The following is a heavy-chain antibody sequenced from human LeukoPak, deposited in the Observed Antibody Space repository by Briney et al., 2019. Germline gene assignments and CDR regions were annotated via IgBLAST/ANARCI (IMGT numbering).Heavy chain of an antibody. CDR1: GGSISSGGYS. D-gene: IGHD3-10*01. Sequence: SQTLSLTCAVSGGSISSGGYSWSWIRQPPGKGLEWIGHIYHSGSTHYNPSLKSRLTVSVDTSKNHFSLRLSSVTAADTAVYYCACSRFGELFHSPYFDYWGQGTLVTVSP. CDR3: ACSRFGELFHSPYFDY. V-gene: IGHV4-61*03. CDR2: IYHSGST. J-gene: IGHJ4*02.